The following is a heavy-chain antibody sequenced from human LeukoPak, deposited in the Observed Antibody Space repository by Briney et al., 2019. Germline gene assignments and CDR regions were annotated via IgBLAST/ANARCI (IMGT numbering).Heavy chain of an antibody. CDR1: GGSIRSSYYY. CDR2: IYYSGST. D-gene: IGHD3-22*01. J-gene: IGHJ3*02. Sequence: SETLSLTCTVSGGSIRSSYYYWGWIRQPPGKGLEWVGYIYYSGSTNYNPSLKSRVTISVDTSKNQFSLKLSSVTAADTAVYYCARGGNSYYDSSGYPGWAFDIWGQGTMVTVSS. CDR3: ARGGNSYYDSSGYPGWAFDI. V-gene: IGHV4-61*05.